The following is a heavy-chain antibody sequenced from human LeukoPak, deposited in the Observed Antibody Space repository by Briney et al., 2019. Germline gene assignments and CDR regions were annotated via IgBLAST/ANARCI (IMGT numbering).Heavy chain of an antibody. V-gene: IGHV3-48*03. CDR1: GFTFSSYE. CDR3: AKEFMIVVVYYFDY. D-gene: IGHD3-22*01. CDR2: ISSSGSTI. J-gene: IGHJ4*02. Sequence: PXGSLRLSCAASGFTFSSYEMNWVRQAPGKGLEWVSYISSSGSTIYYADSVKGRFTISRDNAKNSLYLQMNSLRAEDTAVYYCAKEFMIVVVYYFDYWGQGTLVTVSA.